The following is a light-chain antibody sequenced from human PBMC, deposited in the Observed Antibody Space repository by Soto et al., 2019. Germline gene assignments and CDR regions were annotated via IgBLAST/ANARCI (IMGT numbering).Light chain of an antibody. CDR3: LQDYNYPYT. J-gene: IGKJ2*01. CDR2: DAS. Sequence: AIQMTQSPSSLSASVVDRVTITCRASQGISSDLGWYQHKPGKAPKLLIYDASNLQTGVPSRFSVSGSCTDFTLTISSLQPDDVATSYCLQDYNYPYTFGQGTKLEIK. V-gene: IGKV1-6*01. CDR1: QGISSD.